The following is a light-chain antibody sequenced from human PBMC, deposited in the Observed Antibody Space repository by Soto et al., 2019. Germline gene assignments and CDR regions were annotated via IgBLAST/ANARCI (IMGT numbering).Light chain of an antibody. J-gene: IGLJ1*01. V-gene: IGLV1-40*01. CDR1: SSNIGAGYD. CDR2: GNS. CDR3: QSYDSSLSGSF. Sequence: QLVLTQPPSVSGAPGQRVTISCTGSSSNIGAGYDVHWYQQLPGTAPKLLIYGNSNRPSGVPDRFSGSKSGTSASLAITGLQAEDDVDYYCQSYDSSLSGSFFGTGTKVTVL.